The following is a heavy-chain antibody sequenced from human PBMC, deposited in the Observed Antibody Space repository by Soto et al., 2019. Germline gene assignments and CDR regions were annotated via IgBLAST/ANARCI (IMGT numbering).Heavy chain of an antibody. CDR2: IYWDDDK. Sequence: QITLKETGPTLVKPTQTLTLTCSFSGFSLSTSGVGVGWIRQPPGKALEWLALIYWDDDKGYNTSLMSRLAVTRDTSKDQVVLTLTDMAPVDTATYYCAHRRVRDLYFDYWGQGTPVTVSS. J-gene: IGHJ4*02. D-gene: IGHD2-21*02. V-gene: IGHV2-5*02. CDR3: AHRRVRDLYFDY. CDR1: GFSLSTSGVG.